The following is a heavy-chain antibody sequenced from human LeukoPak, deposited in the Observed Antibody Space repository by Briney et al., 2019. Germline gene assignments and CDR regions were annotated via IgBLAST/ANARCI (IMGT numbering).Heavy chain of an antibody. V-gene: IGHV4-34*01. Sequence: PSETLSLTCAVYGGSFSGYYWSWIRQPPGKGLEWIGEINHSGSTNYNPSLKSRVTISVDTSKNQFSLKLSSVIAADTAVYYCARGRVLRYFNPWGQGTLVTVSS. D-gene: IGHD3-9*01. J-gene: IGHJ5*02. CDR2: INHSGST. CDR1: GGSFSGYY. CDR3: ARGRVLRYFNP.